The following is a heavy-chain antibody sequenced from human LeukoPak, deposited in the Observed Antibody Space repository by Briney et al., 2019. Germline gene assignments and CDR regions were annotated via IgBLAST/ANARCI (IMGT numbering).Heavy chain of an antibody. CDR2: FCLGRDT. CDR1: GDSVTNDFF. D-gene: IGHD1-14*01. J-gene: IGHJ4*02. Sequence: SETLSLTCTVSGDSVTNDFFWGWVRQPPGKELEWIGSFCLGRDTYYRPSLKSRVTISVDTSKNQFSLNLNSVAAADTAVYYCARWASISREPGGFFDHWGQGTLVTVSS. CDR3: ARWASISREPGGFFDH. V-gene: IGHV4-38-2*02.